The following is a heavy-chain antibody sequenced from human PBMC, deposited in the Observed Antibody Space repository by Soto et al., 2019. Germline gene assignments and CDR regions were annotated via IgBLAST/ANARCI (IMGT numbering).Heavy chain of an antibody. CDR3: VRQGIGNLHGLVDV. J-gene: IGHJ6*02. D-gene: IGHD1-1*01. CDR1: SGPTSSHN. V-gene: IGHV4-59*08. Sequence: QVQLQQSGPGLVKPSETLSLTCSVSSGPTSSHNWGWIRQTPGRGLEWIGYVYSTGGTSYNPSLNSRVAISADTSTNHISLTLTSVTAAGTAVYYCVRQGIGNLHGLVDVWGQGTTVRVSS. CDR2: VYSTGGT.